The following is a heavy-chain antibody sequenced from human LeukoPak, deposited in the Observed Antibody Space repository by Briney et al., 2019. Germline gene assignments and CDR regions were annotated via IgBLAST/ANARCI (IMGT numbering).Heavy chain of an antibody. Sequence: PGGSLRLSCAASGFSFISYGMHWVRQAPGKGLEWVGVISDDGRNKNYADSVKCRFTISRDNSKDTLNLQMNSLGDEDTAVYYCAKRPSDYGDYVTYFDYWGQGTLVTVSS. D-gene: IGHD4-17*01. V-gene: IGHV3-30*18. CDR3: AKRPSDYGDYVTYFDY. CDR1: GFSFISYG. CDR2: ISDDGRNK. J-gene: IGHJ4*02.